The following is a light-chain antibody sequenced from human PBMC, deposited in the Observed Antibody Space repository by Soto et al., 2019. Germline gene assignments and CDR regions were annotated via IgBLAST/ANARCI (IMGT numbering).Light chain of an antibody. Sequence: QSVLNQPASVSGSPGQALPLFCPGNSSDVGSYNLVSWYQQHPGKVPKLMIFEVSKRPSGVSNRFSGSKSGDTASLTISGLQAEDEADYYCCSYAGSSTFYVFGTGTKVTVL. CDR2: EVS. V-gene: IGLV2-23*02. CDR3: CSYAGSSTFYV. CDR1: SSDVGSYNL. J-gene: IGLJ1*01.